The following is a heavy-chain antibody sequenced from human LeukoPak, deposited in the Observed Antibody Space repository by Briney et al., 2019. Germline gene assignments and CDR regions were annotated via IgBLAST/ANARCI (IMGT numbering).Heavy chain of an antibody. CDR2: INPSGGST. J-gene: IGHJ4*02. Sequence: ASVKVSCKASGYTLTSYYMHWVRQAPGQGLEWMGIINPSGGSTSYAQKFQGRVTMTRDMSTSTVYMELSSLRSEDTAVYYCARKPSIAEDPFDYWGQGTLVTVSS. CDR3: ARKPSIAEDPFDY. D-gene: IGHD6-13*01. CDR1: GYTLTSYY. V-gene: IGHV1-46*01.